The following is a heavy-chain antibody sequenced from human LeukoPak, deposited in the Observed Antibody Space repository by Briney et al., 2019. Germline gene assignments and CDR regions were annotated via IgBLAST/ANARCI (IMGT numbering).Heavy chain of an antibody. V-gene: IGHV3-49*04. CDR2: IRSKAYGGTT. J-gene: IGHJ6*04. D-gene: IGHD3-10*01. CDR1: GFTFGDYA. CDR3: TRGVTMVRGVIPDV. Sequence: GRSLKLSCIASGFTFGDYAMSWVRQAPGKGLEWVGFIRSKAYGGTTEYAASVKGRFTISRDDSKSIAYLQMNSLKTEDTAVYYCTRGVTMVRGVIPDVWGKGTTVTISS.